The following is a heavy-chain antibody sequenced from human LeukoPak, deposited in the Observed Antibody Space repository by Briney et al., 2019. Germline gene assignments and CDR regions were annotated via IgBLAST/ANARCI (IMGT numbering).Heavy chain of an antibody. D-gene: IGHD5-12*01. CDR1: GYTFTSYA. CDR3: ARATGGWALFDP. J-gene: IGHJ5*02. CDR2: VNAGNGDT. Sequence: ASVKVSCKASGYTFTSYAIHWVHQAPGQGLEWMGWVNAGNGDTKYSQRFQDRVTITSDTSATTAYMELSSLRSEDTAVYYCARATGGWALFDPWGQGTLVTVSS. V-gene: IGHV1-3*01.